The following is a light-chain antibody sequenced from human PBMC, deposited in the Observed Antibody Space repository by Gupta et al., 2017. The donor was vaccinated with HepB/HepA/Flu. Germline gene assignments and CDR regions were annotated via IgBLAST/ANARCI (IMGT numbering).Light chain of an antibody. CDR2: DVS. CDR3: NSYTSSSTLV. V-gene: IGLV2-14*01. CDR1: SSDVGSYNY. Sequence: SPLTQPAASSSSPQSSITTSCRGTSSDVGSYNYVSWYQQPPGKVPKLMIYDVSNRPSGVSNRFSGSKSGNTASLTISGLQAEDEADYYCNSYTSSSTLVFGGGTKLTVL. J-gene: IGLJ3*02.